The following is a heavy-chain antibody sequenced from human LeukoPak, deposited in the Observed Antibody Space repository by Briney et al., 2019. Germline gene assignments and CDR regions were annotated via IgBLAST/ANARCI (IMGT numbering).Heavy chain of an antibody. CDR3: ARGDGIVGATPLEYYYGMDV. V-gene: IGHV4-59*08. J-gene: IGHJ6*02. CDR1: GGSISSYC. D-gene: IGHD1-26*01. CDR2: ICYSGST. Sequence: SETLSLTCTVSGGSISSYCWSWIRQPPGKGLEWVGYICYSGSTNYNPSLKSRVVMSIDTSKNQFSLKLNSVTAADTAVYYCARGDGIVGATPLEYYYGMDVWGQGTTVTVSS.